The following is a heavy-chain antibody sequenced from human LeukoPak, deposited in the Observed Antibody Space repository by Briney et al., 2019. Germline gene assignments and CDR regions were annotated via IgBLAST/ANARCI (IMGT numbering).Heavy chain of an antibody. CDR3: AKVLEYSSSWLFDY. CDR1: GFTFSSYG. J-gene: IGHJ4*02. Sequence: GGSLRLSCAASGFTFSSYGMHWVRQAPGKGLEWVAFIRYDGSNKYYADSVKGRFTISRDNSKNTLYLQMNSLRAEDTAVYYCAKVLEYSSSWLFDYWGQGTLVTVSS. D-gene: IGHD6-13*01. CDR2: IRYDGSNK. V-gene: IGHV3-30*02.